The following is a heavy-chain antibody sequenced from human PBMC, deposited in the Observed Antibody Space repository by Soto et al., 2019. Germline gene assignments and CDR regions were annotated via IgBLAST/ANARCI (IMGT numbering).Heavy chain of an antibody. Sequence: GGSLRLSCAASGFTLSSHSMNCARQGTGPGLEWGSYMSSSSSTIYYADAGKGRFTISRDNAKNSLYLQMNSLRDEDTAVYYCAREPIPAQWLVLYCYCMDGWGQGTTFTVSS. CDR2: MSSSSSTI. D-gene: IGHD6-19*01. CDR1: GFTLSSHS. J-gene: IGHJ6*02. CDR3: AREPIPAQWLVLYCYCMDG. V-gene: IGHV3-48*02.